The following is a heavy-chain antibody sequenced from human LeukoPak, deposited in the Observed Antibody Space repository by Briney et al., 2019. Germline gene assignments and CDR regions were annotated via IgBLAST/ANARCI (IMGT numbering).Heavy chain of an antibody. CDR3: AKLVPLTGYYKDY. Sequence: GGSLRLSCAASGFTFSSYSMNWVRQAPGKGLEWVSYISSSSSTIYYADSVKGRFAISRDNAKNSLYLQMNSLRAEDTAVYYCAKLVPLTGYYKDYWGQGTLVTVSS. J-gene: IGHJ4*02. D-gene: IGHD3-9*01. V-gene: IGHV3-48*01. CDR2: ISSSSSTI. CDR1: GFTFSSYS.